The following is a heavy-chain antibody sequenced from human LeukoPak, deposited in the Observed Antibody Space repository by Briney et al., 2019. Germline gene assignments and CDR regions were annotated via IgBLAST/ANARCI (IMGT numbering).Heavy chain of an antibody. CDR2: ISAYNGNT. CDR1: GYTFTSYG. CDR3: ARASTTEYCGGDCYLYYFDY. J-gene: IGHJ4*02. D-gene: IGHD2-21*02. V-gene: IGHV1-18*01. Sequence: ASVKVSCKASGYTFTSYGISWVRQAPGQGLEWMGWISAYNGNTNYAQKLQGRVTMTTDPPTSTAYMELRSLRSDDTAVYYCARASTTEYCGGDCYLYYFDYWGQGTLVTVSS.